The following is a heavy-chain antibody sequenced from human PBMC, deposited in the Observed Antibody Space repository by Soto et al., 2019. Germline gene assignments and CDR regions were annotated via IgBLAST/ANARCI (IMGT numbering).Heavy chain of an antibody. CDR3: ARDGHDYGELGPNWFDP. CDR2: ISAYNGNT. V-gene: IGHV1-18*04. J-gene: IGHJ5*02. D-gene: IGHD4-17*01. Sequence: QVQLVQSGAEVKKPGASVKVSCKASGYTFTSYGISWVRQAPGQGLEWMGWISAYNGNTNYAQKLQGRVTMTTDTATSIAYMELRSLRSDDTAVYYCARDGHDYGELGPNWFDPWGQGTLVTVSS. CDR1: GYTFTSYG.